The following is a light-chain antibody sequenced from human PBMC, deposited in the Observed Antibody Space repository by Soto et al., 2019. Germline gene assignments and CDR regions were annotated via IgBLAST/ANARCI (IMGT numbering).Light chain of an antibody. Sequence: QSALTQPASVSGSPGQSITISCIGTSSDIGDYNYVSWYQQHPGKVPKLMIYDVTNRPSGVSNRFSGSKSGNTASLTISGLQVEDEGDYYCSSYTGTYTVIFGGGTKLTVL. J-gene: IGLJ2*01. V-gene: IGLV2-14*01. CDR3: SSYTGTYTVI. CDR2: DVT. CDR1: SSDIGDYNY.